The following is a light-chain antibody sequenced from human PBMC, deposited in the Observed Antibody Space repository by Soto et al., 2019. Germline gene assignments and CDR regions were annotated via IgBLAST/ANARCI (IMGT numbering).Light chain of an antibody. V-gene: IGKV3-20*01. Sequence: EVVLTQSPGTLSLSPGERATLSCRASQKVNNNYLAWYQQKPGQAPRLLIYGASFRATGIPDRFSGSGSGTDFTLTVSRLEPEDFALYYCQQYSSSPYTFGQGTKLEIK. CDR1: QKVNNNY. CDR3: QQYSSSPYT. CDR2: GAS. J-gene: IGKJ2*01.